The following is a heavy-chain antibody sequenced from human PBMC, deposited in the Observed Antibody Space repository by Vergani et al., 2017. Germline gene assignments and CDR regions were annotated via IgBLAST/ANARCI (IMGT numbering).Heavy chain of an antibody. Sequence: QVQLVQSGAEVKKPGSSVKVSCKASGGTFSSYAISWVRQAPGQGLEWMGGIIPIFGTANYAQKFQGRVTITADESTSTAYMELSSLSCAATAVYYCARVSRGIAAAEGHPLGPWGQGTLVTVSS. CDR3: ARVSRGIAAAEGHPLGP. CDR1: GGTFSSYA. J-gene: IGHJ5*02. CDR2: IIPIFGTA. V-gene: IGHV1-69*01. D-gene: IGHD6-13*01.